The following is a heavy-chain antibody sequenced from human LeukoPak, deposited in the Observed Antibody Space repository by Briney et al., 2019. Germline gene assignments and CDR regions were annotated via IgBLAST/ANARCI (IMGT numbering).Heavy chain of an antibody. J-gene: IGHJ4*02. Sequence: GGSLRLSCAASGFTFSSYSMNWVRQAPGKGLEWVSSISSSSSYIYYADSVKGRFTISRDNAKNSLYLQMNSLRAEDTAVYYCASDSSSGYYFDYWGQGTLVTVSS. CDR1: GFTFSSYS. V-gene: IGHV3-21*01. CDR2: ISSSSSYI. CDR3: ASDSSSGYYFDY. D-gene: IGHD6-6*01.